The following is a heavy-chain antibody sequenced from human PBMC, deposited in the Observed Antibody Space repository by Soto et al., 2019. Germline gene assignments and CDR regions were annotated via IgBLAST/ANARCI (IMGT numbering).Heavy chain of an antibody. CDR3: ARLGYSYGSLKPFDY. CDR1: GYXFTSYA. V-gene: IGHV1-3*01. D-gene: IGHD5-18*01. CDR2: INAGNGNT. J-gene: IGHJ4*02. Sequence: GASVKVSCKASGYXFTSYAMHWVRQAPGQRLEWMGWINAGNGNTKYSQKFQGRVTITRDTSASTAYMELSSLRSEDTAVYYCARLGYSYGSLKPFDYWGQGTLVTVSS.